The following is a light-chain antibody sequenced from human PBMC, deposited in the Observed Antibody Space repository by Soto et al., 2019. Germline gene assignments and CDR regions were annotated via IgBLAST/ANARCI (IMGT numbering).Light chain of an antibody. Sequence: EIVLTQSPDTLSLSPGERATLSCRASQTVSTFLAWYQQKPGQAPRLIVYDASKRAPGIPGRFIGSGSGTDFTLTVSSLEPEDFALYYCQQRSGWPTFGQGTKVDIK. CDR1: QTVSTF. CDR3: QQRSGWPT. V-gene: IGKV3-11*01. CDR2: DAS. J-gene: IGKJ1*01.